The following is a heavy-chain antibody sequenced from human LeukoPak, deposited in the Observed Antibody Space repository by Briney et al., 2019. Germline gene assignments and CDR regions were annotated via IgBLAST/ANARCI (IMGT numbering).Heavy chain of an antibody. Sequence: SETLSLTCTVSGGSISSGDYYWSWIRQPPGKGLEWIGYIYYSGSTYYNPSLKSRVTISVDTSKNQFSLKLSSVTAADTAVYYCARGRAGRGVIIGNWFDPWGQGTLVTVSS. J-gene: IGHJ5*02. D-gene: IGHD3-10*01. V-gene: IGHV4-30-4*01. CDR2: IYYSGST. CDR1: GGSISSGDYY. CDR3: ARGRAGRGVIIGNWFDP.